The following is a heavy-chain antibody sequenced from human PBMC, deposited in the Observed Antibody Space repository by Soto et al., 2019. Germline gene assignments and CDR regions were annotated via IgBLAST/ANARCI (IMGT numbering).Heavy chain of an antibody. CDR3: ALAAAGTGLFDF. CDR2: IYYSGST. D-gene: IGHD6-13*01. CDR1: GGSISGYY. Sequence: SETLSLTCTVSGGSISGYYWSWIRQPPGKGLEWIGYIYYSGSTNYNPSLKSRVTISVDTSKNQFSLKLSSVTAADTAVYYCALAAAGTGLFDFWGQGTLVNVSS. V-gene: IGHV4-59*01. J-gene: IGHJ4*02.